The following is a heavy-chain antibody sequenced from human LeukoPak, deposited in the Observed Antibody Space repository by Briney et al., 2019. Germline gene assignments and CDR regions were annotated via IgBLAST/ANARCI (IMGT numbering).Heavy chain of an antibody. V-gene: IGHV4-59*08. D-gene: IGHD3-10*01. CDR2: IYYSGST. CDR1: GGSISSYF. CDR3: ARHGGGFGSGTYYNFDY. J-gene: IGHJ4*02. Sequence: SETLSLTCTVSGGSISSYFWSWIRQPPGKGLEWIGYIYYSGSTNYNPSLKSRVTISVDTSMHQFSLKLTSVTAADTAVYYCARHGGGFGSGTYYNFDYWGQGTLVTVSS.